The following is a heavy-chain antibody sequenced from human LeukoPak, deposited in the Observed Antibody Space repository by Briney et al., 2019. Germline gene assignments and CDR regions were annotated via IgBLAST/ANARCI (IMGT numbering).Heavy chain of an antibody. CDR3: ARFSDSEPIDS. Sequence: SETLSLTCAVSGGSLSGYCWSWIRQPPGKGLEWIGAINPNGGTTYSPDLKSRVTISLKKTNNQFPLILNSVTAADTAVYFCARFSDSEPIDSWGQGTLVTVSS. CDR1: GGSLSGYC. J-gene: IGHJ4*02. CDR2: INPNGGT. V-gene: IGHV4-34*01. D-gene: IGHD1-26*01.